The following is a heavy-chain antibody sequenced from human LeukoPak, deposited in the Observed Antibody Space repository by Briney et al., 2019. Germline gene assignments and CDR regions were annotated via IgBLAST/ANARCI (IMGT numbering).Heavy chain of an antibody. CDR1: GFTFSSYS. CDR2: IDSSSSYI. J-gene: IGHJ4*02. V-gene: IGHV3-21*06. CDR3: AKGNVMGGRGFDY. D-gene: IGHD3-16*01. Sequence: GGSLRLSCAASGFTFSSYSMNWVRQAPGKGLEWVSSIDSSSSYIFYADSMKGRFTISRDNAKNSLYLQMDSLRAEDTAMYFCAKGNVMGGRGFDYWGQGTLVTVSP.